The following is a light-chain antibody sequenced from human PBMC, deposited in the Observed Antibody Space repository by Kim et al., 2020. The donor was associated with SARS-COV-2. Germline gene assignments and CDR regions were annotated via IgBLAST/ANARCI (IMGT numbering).Light chain of an antibody. CDR2: GAS. CDR1: QSVSSSY. V-gene: IGKV3-20*01. J-gene: IGKJ2*01. CDR3: QQYGSSPYT. Sequence: LSPGERGTLFCRASQSVSSSYLAWYQQKVGQAPRLLIYGASSRATGIPDRFSGSGSGTDFTLTISRLEPEDFAVYYCQQYGSSPYTFGQGTKLEIK.